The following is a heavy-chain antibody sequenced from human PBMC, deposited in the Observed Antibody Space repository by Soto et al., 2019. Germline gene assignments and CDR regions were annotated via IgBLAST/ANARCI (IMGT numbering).Heavy chain of an antibody. Sequence: VGSLRLSGAAPGFTFRSFTMNWVRQARGKGLEWVSTISGNSAYIYYTDALRGRFTISRDNAKNSLHLQMNSLRAEDTAVYYCTRDASRDSSARGWFDPWGPGTLVTVSS. D-gene: IGHD6-13*01. CDR3: TRDASRDSSARGWFDP. V-gene: IGHV3-21*01. CDR2: ISGNSAYI. J-gene: IGHJ5*02. CDR1: GFTFRSFT.